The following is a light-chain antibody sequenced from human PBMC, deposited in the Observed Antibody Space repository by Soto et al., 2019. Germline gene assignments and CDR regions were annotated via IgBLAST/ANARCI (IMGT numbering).Light chain of an antibody. CDR2: SAS. CDR3: QKLNNYPLT. CDR1: QGISSY. V-gene: IGKV1-9*01. J-gene: IGKJ3*01. Sequence: DIQMTQSPSTLSASVGDRVTITCRASQGISSYLAWYQQKPGKAPRLLIDSASTLQSGVPSRFSGSRSGTEFTLTISSLQPEDIATYYCQKLNNYPLTFGPGTKVDIK.